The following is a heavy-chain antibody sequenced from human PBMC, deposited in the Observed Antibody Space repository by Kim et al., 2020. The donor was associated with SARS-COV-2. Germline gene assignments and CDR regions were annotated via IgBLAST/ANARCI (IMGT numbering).Heavy chain of an antibody. J-gene: IGHJ4*02. CDR2: IYYSGST. V-gene: IGHV4-39*07. CDR1: GGSISSSSYY. D-gene: IGHD3-9*01. Sequence: SETLSLTCTVSGGSISSSSYYWGWIRQPPGKGLEWIGSIYYSGSTYYNPSLKSRVTISVDTSKNQFSLKLSSVTAADTAVYYCARVNPLRYFDWLPHDYWGQGTLVTVSS. CDR3: ARVNPLRYFDWLPHDY.